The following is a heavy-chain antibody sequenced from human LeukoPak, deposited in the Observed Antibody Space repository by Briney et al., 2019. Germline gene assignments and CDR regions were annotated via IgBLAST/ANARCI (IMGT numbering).Heavy chain of an antibody. CDR3: AKTPNRCSNYVNDAFDI. J-gene: IGHJ3*02. D-gene: IGHD4-11*01. Sequence: GGSLRLSCAASGFTFSSYAMSWVGRAPGKGLEGVSAIGGSGGSTYYADSVKGRFTISRDNSKNTLYLQMNSLRAEDTAVYYCAKTPNRCSNYVNDAFDIWGQGTMVTVSS. CDR2: IGGSGGST. V-gene: IGHV3-23*01. CDR1: GFTFSSYA.